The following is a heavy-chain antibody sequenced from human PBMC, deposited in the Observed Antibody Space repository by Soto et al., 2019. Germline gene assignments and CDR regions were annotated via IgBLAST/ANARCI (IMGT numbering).Heavy chain of an antibody. CDR1: GGSISSGDYY. Sequence: QVQLQESGPGLVKPSQTLSLTCTVSGGSISSGDYYWSWIRQPPGKGLEWIGYIYYSGSTYYNPSLKSRVTISVDTSKNQFSLKLSSVTAAVTAVYYCARGRSYYDSSGYPDFDYWGQGTLVTVSS. CDR3: ARGRSYYDSSGYPDFDY. D-gene: IGHD3-22*01. J-gene: IGHJ4*02. CDR2: IYYSGST. V-gene: IGHV4-30-4*01.